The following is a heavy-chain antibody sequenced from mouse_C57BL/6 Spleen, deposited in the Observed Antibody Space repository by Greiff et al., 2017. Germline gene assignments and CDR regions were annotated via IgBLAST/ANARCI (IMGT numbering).Heavy chain of an antibody. J-gene: IGHJ2*01. CDR1: GYTFTSYW. CDR2: IDPSDSYT. V-gene: IGHV1-69*01. Sequence: QVQLQQPGAELVMPGASVKLSCKASGYTFTSYWMHWVKQRPGPGLEWIGEIDPSDSYTNYNQKFKGKSTLTVDKSSSTAYMQLSSLTSEDAAVYYCAAGTYFDYWGQGTTLTVSS. D-gene: IGHD4-1*01. CDR3: AAGTYFDY.